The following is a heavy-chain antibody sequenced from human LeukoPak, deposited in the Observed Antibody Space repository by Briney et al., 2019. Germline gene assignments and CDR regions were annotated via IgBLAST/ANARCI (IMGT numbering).Heavy chain of an antibody. CDR1: GFTFSSYW. CDR3: ARDRHCSGGSCYAVHYYYGMDV. J-gene: IGHJ6*02. CDR2: IKQDGSEK. V-gene: IGHV3-7*01. Sequence: GGSLRLSCAASGFTFSSYWMSWVRQAPGKGLEWVANIKQDGSEKYYVDSVKGRFTISRDNAKNSLYLQMNSLRAEDTAVYYCARDRHCSGGSCYAVHYYYGMDVWGQGTTVTVSS. D-gene: IGHD2-15*01.